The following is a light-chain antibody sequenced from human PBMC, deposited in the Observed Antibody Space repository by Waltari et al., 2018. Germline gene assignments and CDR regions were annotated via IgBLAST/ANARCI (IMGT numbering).Light chain of an antibody. V-gene: IGLV1-47*02. CDR2: GQN. J-gene: IGLJ1*01. CDR3: AAWDDSLSGSYV. Sequence: QSLLTQPPSASGTPGQRVTISCSGSSSNIGSNYVYWYQQLPRTAPKLLISGQNRRPCGFPDRFSGSKCGTSASLAISGLRSEDEADYHCAAWDDSLSGSYVFGPGTKVTIL. CDR1: SSNIGSNY.